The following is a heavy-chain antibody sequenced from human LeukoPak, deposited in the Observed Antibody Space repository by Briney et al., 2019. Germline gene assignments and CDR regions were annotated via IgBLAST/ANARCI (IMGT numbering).Heavy chain of an antibody. CDR3: ARALPRGSGWYLNWFDP. Sequence: SETLSLTCTVSGGSISSYYWSWIRQPAGKGLEWIGRIYTSGSTNYNPSLKSRVTMSVDTSKNQFSLKLSSVTAADTAVYYCARALPRGSGWYLNWFDPWAREPWSPSPQ. D-gene: IGHD6-19*01. CDR2: IYTSGST. CDR1: GGSISSYY. J-gene: IGHJ5*02. V-gene: IGHV4-4*07.